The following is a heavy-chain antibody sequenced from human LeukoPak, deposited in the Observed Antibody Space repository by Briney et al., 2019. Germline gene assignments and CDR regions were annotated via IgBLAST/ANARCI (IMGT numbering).Heavy chain of an antibody. CDR2: IKSDGSST. V-gene: IGHV3-74*01. J-gene: IGHJ4*02. Sequence: GGSLRLSCAASGFTFSIYWMHWVRQAPGKGLVWVSRIKSDGSSTSYADSVKGRFTISRDNAKNTLYLQMNSLRAEDTAVYYCARDIGGSGSYWGQGTLVTVSS. D-gene: IGHD1-26*01. CDR3: ARDIGGSGSY. CDR1: GFTFSIYW.